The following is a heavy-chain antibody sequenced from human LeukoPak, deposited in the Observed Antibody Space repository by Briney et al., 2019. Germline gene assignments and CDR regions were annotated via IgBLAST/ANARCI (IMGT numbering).Heavy chain of an antibody. CDR1: GCNFSIYT. D-gene: IGHD3-16*02. J-gene: IGHJ4*02. CDR2: VSATGTAT. CDR3: ANRVGSYHFDS. Sequence: GGSLRLSCAAAGCNFSIYTLTWVRQAPGKGPEGVSSVSATGTATYYAESVKGRFTISRDKSKNTLYLQMNNMTAEDNALYYCANRVGSYHFDSWGQGTLVTVSS. V-gene: IGHV3-23*01.